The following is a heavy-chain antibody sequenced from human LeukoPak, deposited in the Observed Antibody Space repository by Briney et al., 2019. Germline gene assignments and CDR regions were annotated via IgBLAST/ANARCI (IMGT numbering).Heavy chain of an antibody. CDR3: ARQNYDFWSAYYHFDY. Sequence: SETLSLTCTVSGGSISSYYWSWIRQSPGKGLEWIGYIYYSGTTNYNPSLKSRVTISVDTSKNQFSLSLSSVTAADTAVYYCARQNYDFWSAYYHFDYWGQGTLVTVSS. CDR1: GGSISSYY. CDR2: IYYSGTT. V-gene: IGHV4-59*08. D-gene: IGHD3-3*01. J-gene: IGHJ4*02.